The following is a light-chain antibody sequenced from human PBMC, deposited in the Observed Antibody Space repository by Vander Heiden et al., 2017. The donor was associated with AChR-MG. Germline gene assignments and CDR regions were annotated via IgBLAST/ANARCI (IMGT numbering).Light chain of an antibody. Sequence: DIVMTQSLLSLPVTPGEPASISCRSSQSLLYSNGYNYLDWYLQKPGQSPRLLIYLGSNRASGVPDRFSGSGSGTDFTLKISRVEAEDVGVYYCRQALQTPRTFGQGTKLEIK. CDR3: RQALQTPRT. V-gene: IGKV2-28*01. CDR2: LGS. J-gene: IGKJ2*01. CDR1: QSLLYSNGYNY.